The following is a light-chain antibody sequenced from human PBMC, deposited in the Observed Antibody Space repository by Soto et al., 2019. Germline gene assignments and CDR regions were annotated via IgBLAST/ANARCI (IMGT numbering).Light chain of an antibody. V-gene: IGLV2-14*03. Sequence: QSALTQPASVSGSPGQSITISCTGTSSDIGRYDYVSWYQQLPGKAPKLIIYRVINRPSGVPDRFSGSKSGNSASLSISGLQPEDEAGYFCGSYTSATTWVFGGGTKLTVL. CDR1: SSDIGRYDY. J-gene: IGLJ3*02. CDR3: GSYTSATTWV. CDR2: RVI.